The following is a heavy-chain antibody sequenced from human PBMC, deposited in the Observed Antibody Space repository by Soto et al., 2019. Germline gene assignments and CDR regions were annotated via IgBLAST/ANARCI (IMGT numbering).Heavy chain of an antibody. CDR3: RSTKLELLLSAFDI. V-gene: IGHV3-30-3*01. J-gene: IGHJ3*02. D-gene: IGHD1-7*01. CDR2: ISYDGSNK. CDR1: GFTFTIYA. Sequence: PGASLRLSYAASGFTFTIYAMHWVRQAPGKGLEWVAVISYDGSNKYYADSVKGRFTISRDNSKNTLYLQMNSLRAEDTAVYYCRSTKLELLLSAFDIWGQGTMVTVSS.